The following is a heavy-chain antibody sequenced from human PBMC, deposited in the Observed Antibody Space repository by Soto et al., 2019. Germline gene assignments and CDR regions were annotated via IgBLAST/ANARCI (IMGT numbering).Heavy chain of an antibody. J-gene: IGHJ1*01. CDR1: GLTFSNAW. D-gene: IGHD2-15*01. CDR3: TTESLLLGYCSGGSCPAQH. Sequence: GGSMRLSCAAAGLTFSNAWMSWVRQATGKGLEWVGRIKSKTDGGTTDYAAPVKGRFTISRDDSKNTLYLQMNSLKTEDTAVYYCTTESLLLGYCSGGSCPAQHWGQGTLVTVSS. V-gene: IGHV3-15*01. CDR2: IKSKTDGGTT.